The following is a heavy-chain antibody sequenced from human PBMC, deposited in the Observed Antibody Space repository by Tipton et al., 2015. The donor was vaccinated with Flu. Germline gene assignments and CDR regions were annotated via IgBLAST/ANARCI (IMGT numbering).Heavy chain of an antibody. D-gene: IGHD1-26*01. V-gene: IGHV3-11*01. CDR1: GFTFSDYY. CDR3: AREDWFEAPGATLAFDI. CDR2: ISSSGSTI. Sequence: SLRLSCAASGFTFSDYYMSWIRQAPGKGLEWVSYISSSGSTIYYADSVKGRFTIPRDNAKNSLYLQMNSLRAEDTAVYYCAREDWFEAPGATLAFDIWGQGTMVTVSS. J-gene: IGHJ3*02.